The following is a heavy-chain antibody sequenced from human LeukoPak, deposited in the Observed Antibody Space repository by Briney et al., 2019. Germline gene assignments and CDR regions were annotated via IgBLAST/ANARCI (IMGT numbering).Heavy chain of an antibody. CDR2: IYYSGST. CDR3: ARAPRSWYANWFDP. V-gene: IGHV4-59*01. J-gene: IGHJ5*02. D-gene: IGHD6-13*01. CDR1: GGSISSYY. Sequence: SETLSLTCTVSGGSISSYYWSWIRQPPGKGLEWIGYIYYSGSTNYNPSLKSRVTISVDTSKNQFSLKLSSVTAADTAVYYCARAPRSWYANWFDPWGQGTLVTVSS.